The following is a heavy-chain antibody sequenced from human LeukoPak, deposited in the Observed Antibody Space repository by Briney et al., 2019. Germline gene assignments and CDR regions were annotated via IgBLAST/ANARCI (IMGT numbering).Heavy chain of an antibody. J-gene: IGHJ4*02. CDR2: ISWSSGSI. Sequence: SGGSLRLSCAACGFTFDEYAMRWVRQAPGKGREWVSGISWSSGSIGYADSVQGRYTISRDNSKNTLYLQMNSLRAEDTAVYYCAKRGPGAYYYDSSDFDFWGQGTLVTVSS. CDR1: GFTFDEYA. V-gene: IGHV3-9*01. D-gene: IGHD3-22*01. CDR3: AKRGPGAYYYDSSDFDF.